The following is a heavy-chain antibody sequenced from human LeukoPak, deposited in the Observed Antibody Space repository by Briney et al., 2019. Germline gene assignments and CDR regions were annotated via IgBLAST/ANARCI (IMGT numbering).Heavy chain of an antibody. CDR3: ARDGGYYYDSSGYYPENY. D-gene: IGHD3-22*01. Sequence: PGGSLRLSCAASGFTFSSYSMNWVRQAPGKGLEWVSSISSSSYIYYADSVKGRFTISRDNAKNSLYLQMNSLRAEDTAVYYCARDGGYYYDSSGYYPENYWGREPWSPSPQ. J-gene: IGHJ4*02. V-gene: IGHV3-21*01. CDR1: GFTFSSYS. CDR2: ISSSSYI.